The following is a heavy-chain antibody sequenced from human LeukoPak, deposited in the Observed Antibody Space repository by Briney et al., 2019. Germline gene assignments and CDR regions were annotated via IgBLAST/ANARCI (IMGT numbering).Heavy chain of an antibody. J-gene: IGHJ6*03. CDR2: IIPIFGTA. CDR3: ARGTWAGAESYYYYMDV. D-gene: IGHD1-1*01. CDR1: GGTFSSYA. V-gene: IGHV1-69*05. Sequence: SVKVSCKASGGTFSSYAISWVRQAPGQGLEWMGGIIPIFGTANYAQKFQGRVTITTDESTSTAYMELSSLRSEDTAVYYCARGTWAGAESYYYYMDVWGKGTTVTVSS.